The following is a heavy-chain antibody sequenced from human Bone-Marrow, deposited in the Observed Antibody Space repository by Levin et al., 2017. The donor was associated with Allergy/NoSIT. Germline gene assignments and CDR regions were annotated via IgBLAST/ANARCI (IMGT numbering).Heavy chain of an antibody. CDR3: ARVGLYESIDY. V-gene: IGHV3-74*01. CDR1: GFTFSTSW. CDR2: IHSDGTTT. Sequence: GGSLRLSCAASGFTFSTSWMLWVRQVPGKGLLWVSVIHSDGTTTNYADSVKGRFTISRDNANTTFYLQMNSLRVEDKGVYYCARVGLYESIDYWGQGTLVTVSS. J-gene: IGHJ4*02. D-gene: IGHD3-16*01.